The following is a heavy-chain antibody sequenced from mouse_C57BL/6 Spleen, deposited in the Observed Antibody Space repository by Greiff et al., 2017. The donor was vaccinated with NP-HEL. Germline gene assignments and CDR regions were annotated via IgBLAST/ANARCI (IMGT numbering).Heavy chain of an antibody. CDR3: ARHDALFYYAMDY. Sequence: VQRVESGAELARPGASVKLSCKASGYTFTSYGISWVKQRTGQGLEWIGEIYPRSGNTYYNEKFKGKATLTADKSSSTAYMELRSLTSEDSAVYFCARHDALFYYAMDYWGQGTSVTVSS. CDR2: IYPRSGNT. CDR1: GYTFTSYG. V-gene: IGHV1-81*01. J-gene: IGHJ4*01. D-gene: IGHD2-12*01.